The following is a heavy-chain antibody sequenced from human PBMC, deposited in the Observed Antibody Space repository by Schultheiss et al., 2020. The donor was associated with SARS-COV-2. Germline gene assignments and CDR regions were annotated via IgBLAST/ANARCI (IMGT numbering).Heavy chain of an antibody. V-gene: IGHV4-38-2*02. CDR1: GGSISSYY. Sequence: SQTLSLTCTVSGGSISSYYWGWIRQPPGKGLEWIGSIYHSGSTYYNPSLKSRVTISVDTSKNQFSLKLSSVTAADTAVYYCARNAARLITRAQFDYWGQGTLVTVSS. CDR2: IYHSGST. J-gene: IGHJ4*02. D-gene: IGHD6-6*01. CDR3: ARNAARLITRAQFDY.